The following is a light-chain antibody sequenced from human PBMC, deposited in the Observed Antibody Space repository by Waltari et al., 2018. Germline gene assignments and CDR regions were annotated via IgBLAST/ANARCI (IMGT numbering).Light chain of an antibody. V-gene: IGLV1-47*01. CDR3: AAWDGSLSGRL. CDR1: SSTLGSNH. CDR2: RDD. Sequence: QSVLTQPPSASGTPGQRVSFSCSGSSSTLGSNHVFWYQQFPGTAPKLLIYRDDQRPSGVPDRFSASKGGTSAALVISAVRSEDEADYYCAAWDGSLSGRLFGGGTRLTVL. J-gene: IGLJ3*02.